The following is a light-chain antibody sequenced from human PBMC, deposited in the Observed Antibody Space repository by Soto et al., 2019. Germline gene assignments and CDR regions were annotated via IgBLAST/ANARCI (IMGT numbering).Light chain of an antibody. J-gene: IGKJ3*01. CDR2: AAS. Sequence: DIQMTQSPSSLSASVGERVTITCRASQGISNYLAWYQQKPGKVPKLLIYAASTLQSGVPSRFSGSGSGTDFTLTISSLQREDVATYYCPKYNSAPFTFGPGTKVDIK. CDR1: QGISNY. V-gene: IGKV1-27*01. CDR3: PKYNSAPFT.